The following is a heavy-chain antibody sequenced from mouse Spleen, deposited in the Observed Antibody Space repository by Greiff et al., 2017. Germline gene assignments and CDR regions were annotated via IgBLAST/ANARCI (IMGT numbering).Heavy chain of an antibody. CDR3: ARDYYGSRVFDY. D-gene: IGHD1-1*01. CDR1: GYTFTSYW. Sequence: QVQLQQPGAELVKPGASVKLSCKASGYTFTSYWMQWVKQRPGQGLEWIGEIDPSDSYTNYNQKFKGKATLTVDTSSSTAYMQLSSLTSEDSAVYYCARDYYGSRVFDYWGQGTTLTVSS. CDR2: IDPSDSYT. V-gene: IGHV1-50*01. J-gene: IGHJ2*01.